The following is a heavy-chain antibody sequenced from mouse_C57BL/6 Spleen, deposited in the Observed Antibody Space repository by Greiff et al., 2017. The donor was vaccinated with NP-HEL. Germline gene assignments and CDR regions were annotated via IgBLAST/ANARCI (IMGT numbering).Heavy chain of an antibody. CDR2: IYPSDSET. V-gene: IGHV1-61*01. Sequence: VQLQQPGAELVRPGSSVKLSCKASGYTFTSYWMDWVKQRPGQGLEWIGNIYPSDSETHYNQKFKDKATLTVDKSSSTAYMQLSSLTSEDSAVYYCARENGYDNFDCWGKGTTLTVSS. CDR3: ARENGYDNFDC. CDR1: GYTFTSYW. D-gene: IGHD2-2*01. J-gene: IGHJ2*01.